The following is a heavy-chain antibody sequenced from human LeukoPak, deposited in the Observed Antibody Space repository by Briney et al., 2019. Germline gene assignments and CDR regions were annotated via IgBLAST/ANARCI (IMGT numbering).Heavy chain of an antibody. CDR2: INHSGST. J-gene: IGHJ4*02. CDR1: GGSFSGYY. Sequence: SETLSLTCAVYGGSFSGYYWSWIRQPPGKGLEWIGEINHSGSTNYNPSIKSGVTISVDTTKLQFSLKLSSVTAADTAVYYCARGRYTGVDYWGQGTLVTVSS. V-gene: IGHV4-34*01. CDR3: ARGRYTGVDY. D-gene: IGHD5-18*01.